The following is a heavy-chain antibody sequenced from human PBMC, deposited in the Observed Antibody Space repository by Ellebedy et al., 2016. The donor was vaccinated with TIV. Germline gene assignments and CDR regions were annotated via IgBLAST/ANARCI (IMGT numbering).Heavy chain of an antibody. CDR3: AKDRYTDRGRYFDY. D-gene: IGHD5-24*01. CDR1: GFTFSTYT. CDR2: ISGSGSRT. J-gene: IGHJ4*02. V-gene: IGHV3-23*01. Sequence: GGSLRLXCAASGFTFSTYTMGWVRQAPGKGLEWVSDISGSGSRTYYGDSVKGRFTISRDNSKNTLYLQMDSLRVEDTAVYYCAKDRYTDRGRYFDYWGQGTLVTVSS.